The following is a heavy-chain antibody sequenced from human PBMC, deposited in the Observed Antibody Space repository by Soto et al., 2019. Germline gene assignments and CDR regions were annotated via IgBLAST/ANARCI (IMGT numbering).Heavy chain of an antibody. CDR2: INARGGST. J-gene: IGHJ6*02. V-gene: IGHV1-46*03. D-gene: IGHD3-16*02. Sequence: ASLTVSFKASVYTFTSYYMHCVRQAPVQVVEWMGGINARGGSTSYAQKFQGRVTMTRDTSTSTVYMELSSLRSEDTAVYYCARDHSYDYVWGSYRYLYEEKYCYYYGMEVWGQGTTVTSP. CDR3: ARDHSYDYVWGSYRYLYEEKYCYYYGMEV. CDR1: VYTFTSYY.